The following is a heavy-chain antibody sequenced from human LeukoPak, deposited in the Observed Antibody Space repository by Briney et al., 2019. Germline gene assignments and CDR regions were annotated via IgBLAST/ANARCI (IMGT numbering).Heavy chain of an antibody. Sequence: SETLSLTCRVSGGSISSYYWSWIRQPPGKGLEWIGYIYYTGSTNYNPSLKSRVTISLDTSKNQFSLKLNSVTAADTAVYYCARELCSTTTCYFDYWGQGTLVTVSS. CDR3: ARELCSTTTCYFDY. J-gene: IGHJ4*02. CDR2: IYYTGST. CDR1: GGSISSYY. D-gene: IGHD2-2*01. V-gene: IGHV4-59*01.